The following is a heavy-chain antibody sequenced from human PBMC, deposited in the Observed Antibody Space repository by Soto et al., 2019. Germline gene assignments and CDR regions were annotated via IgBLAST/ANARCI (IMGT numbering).Heavy chain of an antibody. Sequence: EVQLVESGGGLVKPGGSLRLSCAASGFTFSSYSMNWVRQAPGKGLEWVSSISSSSSYIYYADSVKGRFTISRVNAKNSLYLQMNSLRAEDTAVYYCARDRGYSGYEPFDYWGQGTLVTVSS. CDR2: ISSSSSYI. CDR1: GFTFSSYS. D-gene: IGHD5-12*01. V-gene: IGHV3-21*01. J-gene: IGHJ4*02. CDR3: ARDRGYSGYEPFDY.